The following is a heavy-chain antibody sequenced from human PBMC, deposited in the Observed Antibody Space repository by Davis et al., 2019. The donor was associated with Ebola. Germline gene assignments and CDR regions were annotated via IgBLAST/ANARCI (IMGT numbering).Heavy chain of an antibody. D-gene: IGHD2-2*01. CDR2: IYPGDSDT. Sequence: GESLKISCEGSGYSFTNYWIHWVRQMPGKGLECMGTIYPGDSDTRYSPSFQGQVTISVDKSIRTAYLHWNSLKASDTATYYCARQGTTSWDSWGQGTLVTVSS. V-gene: IGHV5-51*01. J-gene: IGHJ4*02. CDR3: ARQGTTSWDS. CDR1: GYSFTNYW.